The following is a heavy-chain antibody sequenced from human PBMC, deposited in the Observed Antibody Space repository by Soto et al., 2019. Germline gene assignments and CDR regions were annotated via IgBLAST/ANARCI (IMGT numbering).Heavy chain of an antibody. CDR1: GGSISSGGYS. CDR2: IYHSGST. V-gene: IGHV4-30-2*01. D-gene: IGHD1-1*01. Sequence: QLQLQDSGSGLVRPSLTLSLTCAVSGGSISSGGYSWNWIRQPPGKGLERIGYIYHSGSTLYNPSLKCRVTISVDKSKNQFSLKLSSVTAADTDVYYCARDQLEGNWFDPWGQGTLVTVSS. J-gene: IGHJ5*02. CDR3: ARDQLEGNWFDP.